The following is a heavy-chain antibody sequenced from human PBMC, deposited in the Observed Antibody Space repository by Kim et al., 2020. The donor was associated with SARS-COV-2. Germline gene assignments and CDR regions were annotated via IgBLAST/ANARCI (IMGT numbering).Heavy chain of an antibody. Sequence: SETLSLTCTVSGGSISSSSYYWGWIRQSPGKGLEWIGSIYYSGSTYYNPSLKSRVTISVDTSKNQFSLKLSSVTAADTAVYYCARLEYSSGWPHMDVWGKGTTVTVSS. J-gene: IGHJ6*03. CDR3: ARLEYSSGWPHMDV. CDR1: GGSISSSSYY. V-gene: IGHV4-39*01. D-gene: IGHD6-19*01. CDR2: IYYSGST.